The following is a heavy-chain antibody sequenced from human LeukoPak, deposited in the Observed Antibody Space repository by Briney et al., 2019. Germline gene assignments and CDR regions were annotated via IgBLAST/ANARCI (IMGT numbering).Heavy chain of an antibody. V-gene: IGHV3-53*01. D-gene: IGHD3-10*01. CDR3: ASGRQPPYLTSYFYYYMEV. Sequence: GGSLRLSCAASGFTITNNYMSWVRQAPGKGLEWVSVIFSGGSIYYADSVKGRFTISRDNSKNTLYLQMNSLRADDTAVYYCASGRQPPYLTSYFYYYMEVWGKGTTVTVSS. J-gene: IGHJ6*03. CDR2: IFSGGSI. CDR1: GFTITNNY.